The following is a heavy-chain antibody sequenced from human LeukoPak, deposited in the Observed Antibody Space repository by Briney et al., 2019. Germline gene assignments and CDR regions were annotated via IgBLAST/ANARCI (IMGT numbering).Heavy chain of an antibody. V-gene: IGHV4-61*02. CDR2: IYTSGST. CDR3: ARVAVRGVIGAFDI. Sequence: SQTLSLTCTVSGGSISSGSYYWSWIRQPAGKGLEWIGRIYTSGSTNYNPSLKSRVTISVDTSKNQFSLKLSSVTAADTAVYYCARVAVRGVIGAFDIWGQGIMVTVSS. D-gene: IGHD3-10*01. J-gene: IGHJ3*02. CDR1: GGSISSGSYY.